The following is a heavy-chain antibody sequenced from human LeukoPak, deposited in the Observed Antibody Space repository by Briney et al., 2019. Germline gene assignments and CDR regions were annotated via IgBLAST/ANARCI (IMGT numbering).Heavy chain of an antibody. CDR3: ARGFGDPLDYYYYMDV. V-gene: IGHV3-30*04. Sequence: GGSLRLSCAASGFTFSNYAMHWVRQAPGKGLEWVAVISYDGSNKYYADSVKGRFTISRDNSKNTLYLQMNSLRAEDTAVYYCARGFGDPLDYYYYMDVWGKGTTVTVSS. CDR1: GFTFSNYA. D-gene: IGHD3-10*01. CDR2: ISYDGSNK. J-gene: IGHJ6*03.